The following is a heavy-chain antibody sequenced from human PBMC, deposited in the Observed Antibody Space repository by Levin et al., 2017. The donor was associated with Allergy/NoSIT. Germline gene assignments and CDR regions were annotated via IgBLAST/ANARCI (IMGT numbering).Heavy chain of an antibody. V-gene: IGHV4-59*12. CDR1: DSPITSFY. J-gene: IGHJ5*02. CDR3: AKISAGAAGP. Sequence: SSETLSLTCTVSDSPITSFYWGWIRQPPWKGLEFIGYIEKSGSTNYNPSLQSRVTISIDTSKNQFSLKLRSVTAADTGIYYCAKISAGAAGPWGQGTLVTVSS. D-gene: IGHD6-25*01. CDR2: IEKSGST.